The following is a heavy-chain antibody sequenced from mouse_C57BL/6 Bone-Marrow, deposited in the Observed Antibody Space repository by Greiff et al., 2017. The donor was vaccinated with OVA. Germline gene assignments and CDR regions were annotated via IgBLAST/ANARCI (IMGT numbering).Heavy chain of an antibody. V-gene: IGHV1-64*01. D-gene: IGHD3-3*01. CDR2: IHPNSGST. J-gene: IGHJ2*01. CDR3: AREMGLGYFDY. Sequence: VQLQQPGAELVKPGASVKLSCKASGYTFTSYWMHWVKQRPGQGLEWIGMIHPNSGSTNYNEKFKSKATLTVDKSSITAYMQLSSLTSEDSAVYYCAREMGLGYFDYWGQGTTLTVSS. CDR1: GYTFTSYW.